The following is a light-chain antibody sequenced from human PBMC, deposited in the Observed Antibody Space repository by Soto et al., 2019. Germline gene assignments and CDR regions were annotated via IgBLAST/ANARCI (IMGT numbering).Light chain of an antibody. J-gene: IGLJ1*01. Sequence: SVLTQPPSASGSPGQSVTISCTGTSSDVGGYNYVSWYQQHPGKAPKLMIYEVSKRPSGVPDRFSGSKSGNTASLTVSGLQAEDEADYYCSSYAGSVDVFGTGTKVTVL. CDR3: SSYAGSVDV. CDR2: EVS. CDR1: SSDVGGYNY. V-gene: IGLV2-8*01.